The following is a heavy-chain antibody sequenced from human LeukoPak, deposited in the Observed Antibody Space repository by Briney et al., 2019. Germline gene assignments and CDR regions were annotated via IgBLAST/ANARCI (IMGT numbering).Heavy chain of an antibody. Sequence: GGSLRLSCAASGFTFSSHGMNWVRQAPGKGLEWVSGISPNGVITYYADSVKGRFTISRDNSKGTVSLQMNILRPEDTAVYYCAKDDAWLQYGDWGRGTLVTVSS. V-gene: IGHV3-23*01. CDR2: ISPNGVIT. J-gene: IGHJ4*02. CDR1: GFTFSSHG. CDR3: AKDDAWLQYGD. D-gene: IGHD5-24*01.